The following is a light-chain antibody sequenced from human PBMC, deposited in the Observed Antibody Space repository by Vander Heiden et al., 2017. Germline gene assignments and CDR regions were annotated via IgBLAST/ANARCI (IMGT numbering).Light chain of an antibody. J-gene: IGKJ1*01. CDR3: MQALRTPPT. CDR2: LGS. CDR1: QSLLHSNGYNY. V-gene: IGKV2-28*01. Sequence: DIVMTQSPLSLPVTPGEPASISCRSSQSLLHSNGYNYLDWYLQKSGQSPQLLIYLGSNRASGVPDRFSGSGSGTDFTLKISRVEAEDVGIYYCMQALRTPPTFGQGTKVEIK.